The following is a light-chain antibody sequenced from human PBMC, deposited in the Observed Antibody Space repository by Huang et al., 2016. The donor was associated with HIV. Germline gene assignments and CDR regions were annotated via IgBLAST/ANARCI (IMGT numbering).Light chain of an antibody. V-gene: IGKV1-6*01. CDR2: AAS. Sequence: AIQMTQSPSSLSASVGDRVTVTCRASQGIGTDLGWYQQKPGKAPKLLIYAASSLQSGVPSRFSGSGSGTDFTLTISSLQPEDFATYYCLQYYNYPRTFGQGTKVEIK. CDR1: QGIGTD. J-gene: IGKJ1*01. CDR3: LQYYNYPRT.